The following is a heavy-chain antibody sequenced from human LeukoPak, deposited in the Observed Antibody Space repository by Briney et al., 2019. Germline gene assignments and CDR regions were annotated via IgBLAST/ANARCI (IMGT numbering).Heavy chain of an antibody. CDR1: GGSISNY. V-gene: IGHV4-4*07. J-gene: IGHJ3*02. CDR2: IYSSATT. CDR3: ARGRYCTATICGGGDAFDI. D-gene: IGHD2-8*02. Sequence: PSETLSLTCTVPGGSISNYWSWLRPPAGRGLEWIGRIYSSATTNLDPSLKSRVTLSIDASKNQVSLRLSSVTAADTAVYYCARGRYCTATICGGGDAFDIWGQGTVVTVSS.